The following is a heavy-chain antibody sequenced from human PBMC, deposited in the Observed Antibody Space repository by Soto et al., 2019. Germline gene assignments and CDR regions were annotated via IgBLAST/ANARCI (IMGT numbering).Heavy chain of an antibody. V-gene: IGHV4-30-2*01. CDR2: INHLETT. J-gene: IGHJ4*02. D-gene: IGHD1-26*01. Sequence: PSETLSLTCTVSGASITFGGYSWSWIRQTPGKGLEWIGYINHLETTFYNPSFESRLTLSIDRAKNQSSLKLHSMSAVDRAVYFCASGGGSDSFDYWGQGILVTVSS. CDR1: GASITFGGYS. CDR3: ASGGGSDSFDY.